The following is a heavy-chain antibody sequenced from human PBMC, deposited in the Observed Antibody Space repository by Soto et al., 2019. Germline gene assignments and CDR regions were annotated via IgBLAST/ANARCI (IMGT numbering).Heavy chain of an antibody. CDR1: GYTFTSYY. Sequence: QVQLVQSGAEVKKPGASVKVSCKASGYTFTSYYMHWVRQAPGQGLEWMGIINPSGGSTSYAQKFQGRVTMTRDTSTSTVYMELSSLRSEDTAVYYCARDPSGIAAAYYFDYWGQGTLVTVSS. CDR3: ARDPSGIAAAYYFDY. V-gene: IGHV1-46*03. CDR2: INPSGGST. J-gene: IGHJ4*02. D-gene: IGHD6-13*01.